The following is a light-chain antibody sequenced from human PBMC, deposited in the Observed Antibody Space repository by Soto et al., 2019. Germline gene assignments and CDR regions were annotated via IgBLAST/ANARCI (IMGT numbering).Light chain of an antibody. Sequence: EIVLTQSPGTLSLSPGERATLSCRASQSVSSSFVAWFQQKPGQAPRLLIYGTSSRATGIPDRFSGSGSGTDFTLTINRLEPEDFALYYCQQRTNWPLTFGGGTKVDIK. J-gene: IGKJ4*01. V-gene: IGKV3D-20*02. CDR3: QQRTNWPLT. CDR2: GTS. CDR1: QSVSSSF.